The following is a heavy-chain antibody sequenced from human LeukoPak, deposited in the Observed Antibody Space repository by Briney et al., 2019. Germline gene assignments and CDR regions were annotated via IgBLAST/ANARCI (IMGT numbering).Heavy chain of an antibody. Sequence: PGGSLRLSCAASGFTFSSYSMNWVRQAPGKGLEWVSSISGSSSYIYYADSVKGRFTISRDNAKKSLYLQMNSLRVEDTAVYYCAKAYGSNGYYQLPIDFWGQGTLVTVSS. CDR2: ISGSSSYI. CDR3: AKAYGSNGYYQLPIDF. J-gene: IGHJ4*02. V-gene: IGHV3-21*01. CDR1: GFTFSSYS. D-gene: IGHD3-22*01.